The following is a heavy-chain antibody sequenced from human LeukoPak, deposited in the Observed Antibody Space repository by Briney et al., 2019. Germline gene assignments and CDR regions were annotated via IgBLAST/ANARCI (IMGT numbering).Heavy chain of an antibody. Sequence: PSETLSLTCTVSGGSISSSGYYWGWIRQPPGKGLEWIGSIYHSGSTYYNPSLKSRVTISVDTSKNQFSLKLSSVTAADTAMYYCARGGSGWEFDYWGQGTLVTVSS. J-gene: IGHJ4*02. D-gene: IGHD6-19*01. V-gene: IGHV4-39*07. CDR3: ARGGSGWEFDY. CDR1: GGSISSSGYY. CDR2: IYHSGST.